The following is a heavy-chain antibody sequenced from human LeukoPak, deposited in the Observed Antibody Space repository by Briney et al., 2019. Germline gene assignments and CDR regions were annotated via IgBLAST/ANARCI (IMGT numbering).Heavy chain of an antibody. CDR1: GGSFSGYY. J-gene: IGHJ6*02. V-gene: IGHV4-34*01. Sequence: PSETLSLTCAVYGGSFSGYYWSWIRQPPGKGLEWIGEINHSGSTNYNPSLKSRVTISVDTSKNQFSLKLSSVTAADTAVYYCARDRELGYWGQGTLVIVSSDVWGQGTTVTVSS. CDR3: ARDRELGYWGQGTLVIVSSDV. CDR2: INHSGST. D-gene: IGHD5-12*01.